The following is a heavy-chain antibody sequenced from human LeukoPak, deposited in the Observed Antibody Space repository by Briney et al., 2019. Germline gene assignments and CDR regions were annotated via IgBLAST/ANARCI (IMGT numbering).Heavy chain of an antibody. CDR3: ARIINDYIWGSYRTYYFHY. D-gene: IGHD3-16*02. CDR2: INPNNGGT. J-gene: IGHJ4*02. CDR1: GYTFTDYY. Sequence: ASVKVSCKASGYTFTDYYMHWVRQAPGQGLEWMGWINPNNGGTNYAQRFQGRVTMTRDTSISTAYMELSRLRSDDTAVYYCARIINDYIWGSYRTYYFHYWGQGTLVTVSS. V-gene: IGHV1-2*02.